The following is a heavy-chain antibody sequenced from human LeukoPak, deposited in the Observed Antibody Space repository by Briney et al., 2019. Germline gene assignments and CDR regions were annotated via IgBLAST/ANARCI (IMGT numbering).Heavy chain of an antibody. CDR3: VRGSTLRHYQY. J-gene: IGHJ4*02. V-gene: IGHV4-39*01. CDR2: IYYSGST. CDR1: GGSISSTAYY. D-gene: IGHD3-16*01. Sequence: YPSETLSLTCTVSGGSISSTAYYWGWIRRPPGKGLEWIGSIYYSGSTYYNPSLKSRVTVSVDTSKNQFSLILSPVTAADTAVYYCVRGSTLRHYQYWGQGTLVTVSS.